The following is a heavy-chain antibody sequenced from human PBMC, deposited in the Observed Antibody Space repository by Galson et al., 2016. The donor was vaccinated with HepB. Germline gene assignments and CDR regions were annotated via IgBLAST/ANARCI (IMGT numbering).Heavy chain of an antibody. J-gene: IGHJ6*02. Sequence: SVKVSCKASGDTSSSFAISWVRQAPGQGLEWMGWISTYNGNTKYAQKLQDRLTMTTDTPTSTAYMELRSLRYDDTAVYYCVRGGLGVWGQGTTVTVSS. CDR1: GDTSSSFA. CDR2: ISTYNGNT. V-gene: IGHV1-18*01. CDR3: VRGGLGV. D-gene: IGHD7-27*01.